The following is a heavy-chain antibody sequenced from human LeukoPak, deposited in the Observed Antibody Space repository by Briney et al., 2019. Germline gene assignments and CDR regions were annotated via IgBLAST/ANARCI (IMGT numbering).Heavy chain of an antibody. Sequence: NPSETLSLTCAVYGGSFSGYYWSWIRQPPGKGLEWIGEIDHSGSTNYNPSLKSRVTISVDTSKNQFSLKLSSVTAADTAVYYCARSFDDDYGDYDNWFDPWGQGTLVTVSS. V-gene: IGHV4-34*01. J-gene: IGHJ5*02. D-gene: IGHD4-17*01. CDR1: GGSFSGYY. CDR2: IDHSGST. CDR3: ARSFDDDYGDYDNWFDP.